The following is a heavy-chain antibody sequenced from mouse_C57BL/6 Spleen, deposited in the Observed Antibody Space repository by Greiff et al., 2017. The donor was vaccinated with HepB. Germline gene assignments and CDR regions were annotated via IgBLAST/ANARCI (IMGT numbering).Heavy chain of an antibody. CDR1: GYSFTGYY. CDR3: ARSHYDYDGGRFAY. D-gene: IGHD2-4*01. J-gene: IGHJ3*01. CDR2: INPSTGGT. V-gene: IGHV1-42*01. Sequence: EVQLQQSGPELVKPGASVKISCKASGYSFTGYYMNWVKQSPEKSLEWIGEINPSTGGTTYNQKFKAKATLTVDKSSSTAYMQLKSLTSEDSAVYYCARSHYDYDGGRFAYWGQGTLVTVSA.